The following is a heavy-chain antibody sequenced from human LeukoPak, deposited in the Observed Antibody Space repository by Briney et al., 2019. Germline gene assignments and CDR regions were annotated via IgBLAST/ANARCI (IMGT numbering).Heavy chain of an antibody. D-gene: IGHD3-10*01. Sequence: GGSLRLSCAASGFTFSSYTIHWVRQAPGKGLEWVAVISYDGSNKYYADSVKGRFTISRDNSKNTLYLQMNTLRAEDTALYYCARDGNYYGSGRPYYYYGLDVWGQGTTVTVSS. J-gene: IGHJ6*02. CDR3: ARDGNYYGSGRPYYYYGLDV. V-gene: IGHV3-30-3*01. CDR2: ISYDGSNK. CDR1: GFTFSSYT.